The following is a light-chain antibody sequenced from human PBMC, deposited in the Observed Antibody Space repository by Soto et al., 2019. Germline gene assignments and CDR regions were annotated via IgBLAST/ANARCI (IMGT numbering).Light chain of an antibody. CDR1: QSVLYSSNNKNY. CDR2: WAS. J-gene: IGKJ2*02. Sequence: DIVMTQSPDSLAVSLGERATINCKSSQSVLYSSNNKNYLAWYQQKPGQPPKLLIYWASTRESGVPDRFSGRGSGTDFTLTISSLQAEDVALYYCQKYYSTPRTFGQGTKLEIK. CDR3: QKYYSTPRT. V-gene: IGKV4-1*01.